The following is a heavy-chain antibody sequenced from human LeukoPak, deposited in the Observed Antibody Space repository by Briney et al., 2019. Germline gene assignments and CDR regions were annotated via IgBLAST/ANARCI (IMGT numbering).Heavy chain of an antibody. CDR3: ARVAYGDYKPTPALN. J-gene: IGHJ4*02. CDR2: ISSSSSII. Sequence: AGGSLRLSCAASGFTFSSYSMTWVRQAPGKGLEWVSSISSSSSIIYYADSVKGRFTISRGNAKNSLYLQMNSLRAEDTAVYYCARVAYGDYKPTPALNWGQGTLVTVSS. CDR1: GFTFSSYS. V-gene: IGHV3-48*01. D-gene: IGHD4-17*01.